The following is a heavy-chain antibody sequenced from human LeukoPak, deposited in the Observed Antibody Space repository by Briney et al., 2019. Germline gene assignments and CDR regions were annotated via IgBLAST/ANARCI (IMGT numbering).Heavy chain of an antibody. Sequence: SSVKVSCKASGGTFSSYAISWVRQAPGQGLEWMRGIIPIFGTANYAQKFQGTVTITTDESTSTAYMELSSLRSEDTAVYYCGTMVRGIDNYFYYYYMDVWGKGTTVTVSS. CDR2: IIPIFGTA. D-gene: IGHD3-10*01. CDR1: GGTFSSYA. CDR3: GTMVRGIDNYFYYYYMDV. V-gene: IGHV1-69*05. J-gene: IGHJ6*03.